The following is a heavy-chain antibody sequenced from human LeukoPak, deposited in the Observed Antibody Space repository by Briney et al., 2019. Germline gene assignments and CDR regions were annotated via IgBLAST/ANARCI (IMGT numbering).Heavy chain of an antibody. CDR3: ARDQGIFDY. V-gene: IGHV3-30*03. Sequence: PGGSLRLSCAASGFTFSSYDMHWVRQAPGKGLEWVALISYDGSNKYYADSVKGRFTVSRDNAKNSLYLQMNSLRDEDSAVYYCARDQGIFDYWGQGTLVTVSS. CDR1: GFTFSSYD. J-gene: IGHJ4*02. CDR2: ISYDGSNK.